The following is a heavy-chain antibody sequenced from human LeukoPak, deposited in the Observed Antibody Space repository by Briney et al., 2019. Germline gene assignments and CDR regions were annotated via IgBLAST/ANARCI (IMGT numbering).Heavy chain of an antibody. CDR2: ISAYNGNT. CDR3: ARDREYYDSSGADY. V-gene: IGHV1-18*01. D-gene: IGHD3-22*01. J-gene: IGHJ4*02. CDR1: GYTFTSYG. Sequence: ASVKVSCKASGYTFTSYGISWVRQAPGQGLEWMGWISAYNGNTNYAQKLQGRVTMTTDTSTSTAYMELRSLRSDDTAVYYCARDREYYDSSGADYWGQGTLVTVSS.